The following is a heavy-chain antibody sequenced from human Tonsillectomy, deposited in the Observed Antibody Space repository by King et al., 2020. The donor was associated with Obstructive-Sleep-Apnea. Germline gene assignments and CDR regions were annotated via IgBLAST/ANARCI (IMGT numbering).Heavy chain of an antibody. V-gene: IGHV4-39*07. CDR1: GGSISSSSYY. CDR2: IYFSGMT. D-gene: IGHD3-22*01. J-gene: IGHJ5*02. Sequence: QLQESGPGLVKPSETLSLTCTVSGGSISSSSYYWGWIRQPPGKGLEWIGSIYFSGMTYYNPPLKSRVTISVDTSKHQFSLKLSSVTAADTAVYYCAREGYDSSGYYYVWFDPWGQGTLVTVSS. CDR3: AREGYDSSGYYYVWFDP.